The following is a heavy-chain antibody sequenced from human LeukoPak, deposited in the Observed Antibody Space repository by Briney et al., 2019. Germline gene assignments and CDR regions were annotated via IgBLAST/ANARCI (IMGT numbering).Heavy chain of an antibody. V-gene: IGHV4-34*01. CDR1: GGSFSCHY. D-gene: IGHD3-16*01. CDR2: VNDRGST. J-gene: IGHJ6*03. Sequence: SETLSLTCAVYGGSFSCHYWTWIRQPPGKGLQWIGEVNDRGSTNYNPSLKSRLTISEDKSKKQFSLRLPSVTAADTAVYYCARGVVSGRFGDYYYYMDVWGKGTTVTVSS. CDR3: ARGVVSGRFGDYYYYMDV.